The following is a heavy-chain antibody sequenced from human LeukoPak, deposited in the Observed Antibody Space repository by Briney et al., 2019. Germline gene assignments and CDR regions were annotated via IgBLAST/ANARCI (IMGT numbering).Heavy chain of an antibody. Sequence: PSETLSLTCAVYGGSFSGYYWSWIRQPPGKGLEWIGEINHSGSTNYNPSLKSRVTISVDTSKNQFSLKLSSVTAADTAVYYCARDSGYSYGLLFDYWGQGTLVTVSS. D-gene: IGHD5-18*01. CDR1: GGSFSGYY. V-gene: IGHV4-34*01. CDR2: INHSGST. J-gene: IGHJ4*02. CDR3: ARDSGYSYGLLFDY.